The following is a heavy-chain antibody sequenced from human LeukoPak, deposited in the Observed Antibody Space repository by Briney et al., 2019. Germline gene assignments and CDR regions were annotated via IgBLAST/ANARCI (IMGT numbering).Heavy chain of an antibody. CDR1: GFTFSSHA. D-gene: IGHD3-3*01. CDR2: IGGHGSST. V-gene: IGHV3-23*01. J-gene: IGHJ4*02. Sequence: GGSLRLSCAASGFTFSSHAMAWVRQAPGKGLEWVSAIGGHGSSTYYGDSVKGRFTISRDNSKNTVYLQMDSLRVEDTAVYYCARDPGVVAFHYFDFWGQGTLITASS. CDR3: ARDPGVVAFHYFDF.